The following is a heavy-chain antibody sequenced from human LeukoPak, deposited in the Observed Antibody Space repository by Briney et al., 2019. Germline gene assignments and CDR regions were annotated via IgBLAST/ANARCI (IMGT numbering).Heavy chain of an antibody. J-gene: IGHJ5*02. Sequence: SETLSLTCTVSGGSISSSSYYWGWIRQPPGKGLEWIGSIYYSGSTYYNPSLKSRVTISVDTSKNQFSLKLSSVTAADTAVYYCATSASSGSNYFDPWGQGILVTVSS. CDR2: IYYSGST. CDR1: GGSISSSSYY. D-gene: IGHD4/OR15-4a*01. V-gene: IGHV4-39*01. CDR3: ATSASSGSNYFDP.